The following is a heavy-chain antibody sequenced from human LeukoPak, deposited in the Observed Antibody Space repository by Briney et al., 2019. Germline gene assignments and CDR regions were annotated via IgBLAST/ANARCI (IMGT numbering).Heavy chain of an antibody. Sequence: GGSLRLSCAASGFTFSSYEMNWVRQAPGKGLEWVSYISSSGSTIYYADSVKGRLTISRDNAKNSLYLQMNSLRAEDTAVYYCARGRSVAVLGDYFDYWGQGTLVTVSS. CDR2: ISSSGSTI. D-gene: IGHD6-19*01. CDR1: GFTFSSYE. CDR3: ARGRSVAVLGDYFDY. J-gene: IGHJ4*02. V-gene: IGHV3-48*03.